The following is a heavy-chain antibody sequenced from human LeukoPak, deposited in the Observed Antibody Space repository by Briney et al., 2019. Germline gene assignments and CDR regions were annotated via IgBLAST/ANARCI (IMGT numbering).Heavy chain of an antibody. CDR3: ARGTIGCSSTSCYDWFDP. V-gene: IGHV1-69*13. Sequence: ASVKVSCKASGGTFSSYAISWVRQAPGQGLEWMGGIIPIFGTANYAQKFQGRVTITADESTSTAYMELSSLRSEDTAVYYCARGTIGCSSTSCYDWFDPWGQGTLVTVSS. CDR2: IIPIFGTA. D-gene: IGHD2-2*01. J-gene: IGHJ5*02. CDR1: GGTFSSYA.